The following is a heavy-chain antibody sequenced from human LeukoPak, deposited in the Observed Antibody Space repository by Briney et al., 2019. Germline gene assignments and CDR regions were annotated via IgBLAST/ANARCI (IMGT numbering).Heavy chain of an antibody. V-gene: IGHV3-30*04. CDR3: ARDRWVTGTTGDY. CDR2: ISYDGSNK. Sequence: GGSLRLSCAASGFTFSSYAMHWVRQAPGKGLEWVAVISYDGSNKYYADSVKGRFTISRDNSKNTLYLQMNGLRAEDTAVYYCARDRWVTGTTGDYWGQGTLVTVSS. CDR1: GFTFSSYA. J-gene: IGHJ4*02. D-gene: IGHD1-20*01.